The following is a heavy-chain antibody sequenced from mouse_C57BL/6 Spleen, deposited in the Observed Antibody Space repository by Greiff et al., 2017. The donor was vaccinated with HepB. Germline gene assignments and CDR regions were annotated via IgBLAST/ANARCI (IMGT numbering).Heavy chain of an antibody. D-gene: IGHD1-1*01. CDR2: ISSGSSTI. CDR3: ARREITTVYYYAMDY. J-gene: IGHJ4*01. CDR1: GFTFSDYG. V-gene: IGHV5-17*01. Sequence: VKLVESGGGLVKPGGSLKLSCAASGFTFSDYGMHWVRQAPEKGLEWVAYISSGSSTIYYADTVKGRFTISRDNAKNTLFLQMTSLRSEDTAMYYCARREITTVYYYAMDYWGQGTSVTVSS.